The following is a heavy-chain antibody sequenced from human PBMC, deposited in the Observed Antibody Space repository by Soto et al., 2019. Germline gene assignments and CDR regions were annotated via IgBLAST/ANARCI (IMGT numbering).Heavy chain of an antibody. CDR1: GGSVSSGDYY. CDR3: AREPRFLEWFYWFDP. J-gene: IGHJ5*02. CDR2: IYYSGST. V-gene: IGHV4-30-4*01. Sequence: SETLSLTCTVSGGSVSSGDYYWSWIRQPPGKGLEWIGYIYYSGSTYYNPSLKSRVTISVDTSKNQFSLKLSSVTAADTAVYYCAREPRFLEWFYWFDPWGQGTLVTVSS. D-gene: IGHD3-3*01.